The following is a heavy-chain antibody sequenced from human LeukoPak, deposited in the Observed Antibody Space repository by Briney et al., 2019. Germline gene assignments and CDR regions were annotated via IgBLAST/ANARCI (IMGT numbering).Heavy chain of an antibody. CDR1: GLTFSSHW. D-gene: IGHD1-26*01. J-gene: IGHJ4*02. Sequence: GGSLRLSCAASGLTFSSHWMHWVRQAPGKGLVWVSRITDDGSSTTYADSVKGRFTISRDNAKNMLYLQVNSLRAEDTAVYYCARSGSYYVFDYWGQGTLVTVSS. CDR2: ITDDGSST. CDR3: ARSGSYYVFDY. V-gene: IGHV3-74*01.